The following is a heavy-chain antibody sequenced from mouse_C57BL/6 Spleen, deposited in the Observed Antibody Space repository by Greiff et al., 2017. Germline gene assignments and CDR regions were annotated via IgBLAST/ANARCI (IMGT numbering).Heavy chain of an antibody. CDR2: IDPNSGGT. V-gene: IGHV1-72*01. D-gene: IGHD1-1*01. CDR3: ERYYGRSYWYFDV. Sequence: QVQLQQPGAELVKPGASVKLSCKASGYTFTSYWMHWVKQRPGRGLEWIGRIDPNSGGTKYNEKFKSKATLTVDKPTSTAYMQLSSLTSEDSAVDYCERYYGRSYWYFDVWGTGTTVTVSS. CDR1: GYTFTSYW. J-gene: IGHJ1*03.